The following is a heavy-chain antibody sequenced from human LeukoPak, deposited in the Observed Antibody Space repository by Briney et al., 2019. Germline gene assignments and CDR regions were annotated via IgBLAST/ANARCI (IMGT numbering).Heavy chain of an antibody. CDR3: AKDRLSGSYSVDAFDI. J-gene: IGHJ3*02. V-gene: IGHV3-23*01. CDR1: GFTFSSYA. Sequence: PGGSLRLSCAASGFTFSSYAMSWVRQAPGKGLEWVSAISGSGGSTYYADSVKGRFTISRDNSKNTLYLQMNSLRAEDTAVYYCAKDRLSGSYSVDAFDIRGQGTMVTVSS. D-gene: IGHD1-26*01. CDR2: ISGSGGST.